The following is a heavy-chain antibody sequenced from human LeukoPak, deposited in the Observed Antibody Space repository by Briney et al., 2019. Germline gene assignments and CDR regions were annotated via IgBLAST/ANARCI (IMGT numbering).Heavy chain of an antibody. CDR2: ISGSGGST. J-gene: IGHJ4*02. D-gene: IGHD3-9*01. V-gene: IGHV3-23*01. CDR1: GFTFSSYA. Sequence: GGSLRLSCAASGFTFSSYAMSWVRQAPGKGLEWVSAISGSGGSTYYADSVKARFTTHRDNSKNTVYLQRNILRAENTAVYYCAKGILTGFDGGFDYWGQGTLVTVSS. CDR3: AKGILTGFDGGFDY.